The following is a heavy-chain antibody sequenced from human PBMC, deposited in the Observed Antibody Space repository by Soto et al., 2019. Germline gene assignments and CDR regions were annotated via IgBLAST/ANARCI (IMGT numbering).Heavy chain of an antibody. J-gene: IGHJ6*02. V-gene: IGHV5-51*01. CDR2: IYPGDSDT. CDR1: GYSFTSYW. D-gene: IGHD4-17*01. Sequence: PGESLKISCKGSGYSFTSYWIGWVRQMPGKGLEWMGIIYPGDSDTRYSPSFQGQVTISADKSISTAYLQWSSLKASDTAMYYWARHLHSYGGYGPYYYYGMDVWGQGTTVTVSS. CDR3: ARHLHSYGGYGPYYYYGMDV.